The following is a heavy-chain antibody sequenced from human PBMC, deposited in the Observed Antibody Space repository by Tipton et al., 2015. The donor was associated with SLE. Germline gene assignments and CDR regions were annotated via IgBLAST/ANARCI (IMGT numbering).Heavy chain of an antibody. V-gene: IGHV4-61*02. CDR2: IFSSGDT. D-gene: IGHD2-15*01. Sequence: TLSLTCTVSGGSISSGYYFRSWVRQPAGRGLEWFGRIFSSGDTNYNPSLKSRVTISLDTSKNQVSLRLTSLTAADTAVYYCARAHGVVAADYWGQGTLVTVSS. J-gene: IGHJ4*02. CDR1: GGSISSGYYF. CDR3: ARAHGVVAADY.